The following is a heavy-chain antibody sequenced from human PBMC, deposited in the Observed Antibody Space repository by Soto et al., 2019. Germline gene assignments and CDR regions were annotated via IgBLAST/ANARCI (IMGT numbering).Heavy chain of an antibody. J-gene: IGHJ4*02. D-gene: IGHD3-10*01. CDR2: ISGSGGST. Sequence: GGSLRLSCAASGFTFSSYAMSWVRQAPGKGLEWVSAISGSGGSTYYADSVNGRFTISRDNSKNTLYLQMNSLRAEDTAVYYCAKDYFLSYGSGSSKWGQGTLVTVSS. CDR1: GFTFSSYA. CDR3: AKDYFLSYGSGSSK. V-gene: IGHV3-23*01.